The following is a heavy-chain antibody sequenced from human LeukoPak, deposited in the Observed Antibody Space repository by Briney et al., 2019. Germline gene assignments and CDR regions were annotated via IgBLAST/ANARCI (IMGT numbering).Heavy chain of an antibody. CDR1: GFTFSSYG. D-gene: IGHD1-1*01. V-gene: IGHV3-33*01. CDR3: ARHGTGTSQYYFDY. J-gene: IGHJ4*02. Sequence: PGGSLRLSCAASGFTFSSYGMHWVRQAPGKGLEWVAVIWYDGSNKYYADSVKGRFTISRDNSKNTQYLQMNSLRAEDTAVYYCARHGTGTSQYYFDYWGQGTLVTVSS. CDR2: IWYDGSNK.